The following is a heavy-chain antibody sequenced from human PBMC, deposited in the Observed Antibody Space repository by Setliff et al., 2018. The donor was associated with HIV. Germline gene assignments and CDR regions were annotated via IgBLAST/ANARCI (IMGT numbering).Heavy chain of an antibody. CDR1: DYSISSGFY. D-gene: IGHD6-19*01. Sequence: NPSETLSLTCAVSDYSISSGFYWGWIRQPPGKGLEWIGSIYHTGSTYYNPSLKSRVTMSVDTSKNRFSLKLSSVTAADTAIFYCARHAGSGARDDAFDIWGQGPLVTVSS. CDR3: ARHAGSGARDDAFDI. V-gene: IGHV4-38-2*01. J-gene: IGHJ3*02. CDR2: IYHTGST.